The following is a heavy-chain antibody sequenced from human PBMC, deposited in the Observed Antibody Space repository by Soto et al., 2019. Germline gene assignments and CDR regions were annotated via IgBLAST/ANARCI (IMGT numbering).Heavy chain of an antibody. Sequence: PSETLSLTCTVSGGSISSYYWSWIRQPPGKGLEWIGYIYYSGSTNYNPSLKSRVTISVDTSKNQFSLKLSSVTAADTAVYYCARFIAFKYDSSGYYFDHWGQGTLVTVSS. J-gene: IGHJ4*02. CDR2: IYYSGST. V-gene: IGHV4-59*01. CDR1: GGSISSYY. D-gene: IGHD3-22*01. CDR3: ARFIAFKYDSSGYYFDH.